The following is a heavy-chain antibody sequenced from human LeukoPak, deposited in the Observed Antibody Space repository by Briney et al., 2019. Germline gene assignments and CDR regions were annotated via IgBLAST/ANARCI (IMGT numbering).Heavy chain of an antibody. J-gene: IGHJ4*02. CDR2: TYHTSKWYN. D-gene: IGHD6-13*01. Sequence: SQTLSLTCAICRESVSLNSAAWNWIRQSPSRGLEWLGRTYHTSKWYNDYAVSVKSRITINPDTSKNQFSLQLRSVTPDYAGVYYCARDLPPEAAGFTSPFDCWGQGTLVTVSA. V-gene: IGHV6-1*01. CDR3: ARDLPPEAAGFTSPFDC. CDR1: RESVSLNSAA.